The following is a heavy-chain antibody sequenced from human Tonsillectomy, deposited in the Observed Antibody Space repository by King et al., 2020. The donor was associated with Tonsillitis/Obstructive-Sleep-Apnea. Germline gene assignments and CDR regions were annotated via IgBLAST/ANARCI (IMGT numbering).Heavy chain of an antibody. CDR1: GFTFSSYG. Sequence: VQLVESGGGVVQPGRSLRRSCAASGFTFSSYGMHWVRQAPGKGLEWVSVIWYDGSKKYYADSVKGRFTISSDNSKNTLYLQMNSLRAEDTAVYYCAREMKDDAFDIWGQGTMVTVSS. CDR3: AREMKDDAFDI. J-gene: IGHJ3*02. V-gene: IGHV3-33*01. CDR2: IWYDGSKK.